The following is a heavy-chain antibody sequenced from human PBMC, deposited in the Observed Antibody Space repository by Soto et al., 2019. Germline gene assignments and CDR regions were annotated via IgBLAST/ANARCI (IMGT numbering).Heavy chain of an antibody. CDR2: ISWNSGSI. CDR3: AKVSGSYYYYYGMDV. D-gene: IGHD1-26*01. J-gene: IGHJ6*02. CDR1: GFTFDDYA. Sequence: GGSLRLSCAASGFTFDDYAMHWVRQAPGKGLEWVSGISWNSGSIGYADSVKGRFTISRDNAKNSLYLQMNSLRAEDTALYYCAKVSGSYYYYYGMDVWGQGTTVTVSS. V-gene: IGHV3-9*01.